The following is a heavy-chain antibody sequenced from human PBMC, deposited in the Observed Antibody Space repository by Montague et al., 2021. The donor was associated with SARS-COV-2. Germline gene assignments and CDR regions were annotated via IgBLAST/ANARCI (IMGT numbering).Heavy chain of an antibody. CDR3: ARDSDNYESSAVYYYGMDA. Sequence: SETLSLTCTVSGGSISSSDSYWGWIRQPPGKGLEWIGNIYYSGTTYYNPSLKIRVTISVDTSKNQFSLKLSSVTAADTAVYYCARDSDNYESSAVYYYGMDAWGQGTMVMVSS. D-gene: IGHD3-22*01. V-gene: IGHV4-39*07. CDR1: GGSISSSDSY. CDR2: IYYSGTT. J-gene: IGHJ6*02.